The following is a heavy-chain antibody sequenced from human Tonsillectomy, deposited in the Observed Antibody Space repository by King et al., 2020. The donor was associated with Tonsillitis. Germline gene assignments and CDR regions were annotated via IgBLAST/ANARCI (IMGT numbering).Heavy chain of an antibody. CDR1: GFSLSTSGVG. D-gene: IGHD3-22*01. J-gene: IGHJ5*02. CDR3: AHSYYASSGYLHWFDL. CDR2: IYWNDDK. Sequence: ITLKESGPTLVKPTQTLTLTCTFSGFSLSTSGVGVGWIRQPPGKALEWLALIYWNDDKRYSPSLNSRLTITKDTSKNQVVLIMTNLDPVDTATYFCAHSYYASSGYLHWFDLWGQGTLVTVSS. V-gene: IGHV2-5*01.